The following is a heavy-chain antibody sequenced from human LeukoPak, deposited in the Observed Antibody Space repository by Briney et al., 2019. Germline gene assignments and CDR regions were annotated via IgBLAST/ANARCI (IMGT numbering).Heavy chain of an antibody. CDR1: GYTFTSYG. V-gene: IGHV1-18*01. J-gene: IGHJ6*02. D-gene: IGHD3-9*01. Sequence: ASVKVSCKASGYTFTSYGISWVRQAPGQGLEWMGWISAYNGNTNYAQKLQGRVTMTTDTSTSTAYMELGSLRSDDTAVYYCARDEDLRYFDWLLPYYYYYGMDVWGQGTTVTVSS. CDR3: ARDEDLRYFDWLLPYYYYYGMDV. CDR2: ISAYNGNT.